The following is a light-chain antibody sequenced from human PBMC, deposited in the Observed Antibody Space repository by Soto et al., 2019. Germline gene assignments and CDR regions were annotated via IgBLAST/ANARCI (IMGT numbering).Light chain of an antibody. V-gene: IGKV3-15*01. CDR2: GAS. J-gene: IGKJ5*01. Sequence: EIVMTQSPATLSVAPGERATLSCRASQSISSSLAWYQHKPYKAPRLLIYGASTRATGIPARFSGSGSGTEVTIPISSLQSEDFAVYSCQQYYDWPPGTFGLGTRLEIK. CDR1: QSISSS. CDR3: QQYYDWPPGT.